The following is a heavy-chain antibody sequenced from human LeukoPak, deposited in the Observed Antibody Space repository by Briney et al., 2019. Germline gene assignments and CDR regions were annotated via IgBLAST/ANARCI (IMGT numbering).Heavy chain of an antibody. J-gene: IGHJ4*02. CDR2: ISSSSSYI. Sequence: TGGSVRLSCAASGFTFSSYSMNWVRQAPGKGLEWVSSISSSSSYIYYADSVKGRFTISRDNAKNSLYLQMNSLRAEDTAVYYCARDGQFYDSSGYSIPPFDYWGQGNVVTVSS. CDR3: ARDGQFYDSSGYSIPPFDY. V-gene: IGHV3-21*01. D-gene: IGHD3-22*01. CDR1: GFTFSSYS.